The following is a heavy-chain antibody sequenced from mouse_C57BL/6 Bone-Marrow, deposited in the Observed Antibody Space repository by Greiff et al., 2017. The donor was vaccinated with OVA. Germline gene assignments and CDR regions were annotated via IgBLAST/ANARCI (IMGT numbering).Heavy chain of an antibody. Sequence: VQLQQPGAELVRPGSSVKLSCKASGYTFTSYWMDWVKQRPGQGLEWIGNIYPSDSETHYNQKFKDKATLTVDKSSSTAYMQLSSLTSEDSAVYYCVYYGDDCPFAYWGQGTLVTVSA. V-gene: IGHV1-61*01. CDR3: VYYGDDCPFAY. CDR2: IYPSDSET. D-gene: IGHD2-2*01. J-gene: IGHJ3*01. CDR1: GYTFTSYW.